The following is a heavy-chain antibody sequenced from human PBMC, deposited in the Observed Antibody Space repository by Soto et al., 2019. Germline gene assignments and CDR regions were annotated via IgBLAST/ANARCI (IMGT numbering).Heavy chain of an antibody. CDR1: GFTFSNAW. D-gene: IGHD2-2*02. CDR3: TTPYCSSNSCYSGGYYYYYGMDV. V-gene: IGHV3-15*01. CDR2: IKSKTDGGTT. J-gene: IGHJ6*02. Sequence: GGSLRLSCAASGFTFSNAWMSWVRQAPGKGLDWVVRIKSKTDGGTTDYAAPVKGRFTISRDDSKNTLYLQMNSLKTEDTAVYYCTTPYCSSNSCYSGGYYYYYGMDVWGQGTTVTVSS.